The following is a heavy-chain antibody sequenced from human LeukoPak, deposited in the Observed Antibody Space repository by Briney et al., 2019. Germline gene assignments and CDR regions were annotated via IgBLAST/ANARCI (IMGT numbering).Heavy chain of an antibody. CDR3: AKDPTHVTQPDAFDI. D-gene: IGHD1-14*01. CDR1: GFTFSSYW. V-gene: IGHV3-7*01. Sequence: GGSLRLSCAASGFTFSSYWMSWVRQAPGKGLEWVANIKQDGSNKYYADSVKGRFTISRDNSKNTLYLQMNSLRAEDTAVYYCAKDPTHVTQPDAFDIWGQGTMVTVSS. J-gene: IGHJ3*02. CDR2: IKQDGSNK.